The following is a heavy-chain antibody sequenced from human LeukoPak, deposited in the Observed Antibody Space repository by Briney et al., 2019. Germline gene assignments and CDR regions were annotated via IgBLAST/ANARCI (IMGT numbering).Heavy chain of an antibody. CDR3: AKAGTGYYFYFDS. CDR1: GFTFSTYV. J-gene: IGHJ4*02. V-gene: IGHV3-23*01. CDR2: IGGSGGTT. D-gene: IGHD3/OR15-3a*01. Sequence: PGGSLRLSCAASGFTFSTYVMSWVRQAPGKGLEWVSTIGGSGGTTYYADSVKGRFTISTDISKNTLYLQMNSLRAEDTAVYYCAKAGTGYYFYFDSWGQGTLVTVSS.